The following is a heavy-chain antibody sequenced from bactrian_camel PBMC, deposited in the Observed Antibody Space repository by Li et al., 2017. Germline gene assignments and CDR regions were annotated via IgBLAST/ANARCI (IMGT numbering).Heavy chain of an antibody. CDR3: ARRSTQSEDY. CDR1: GLTFDLYA. V-gene: IGHV3S63*01. Sequence: HVQLVESGGGLAQAGESLTLSCTVSGLTFDLYAMNWFRQAPGKERERVSCISNNGGSRTIYVDSVKGRFTVSRDNAKNTHYLQMNNLKTEDTAMYYCARRSTQSEDYWGQGTQVTVS. CDR2: ISNNGGSRT. J-gene: IGHJ4*01.